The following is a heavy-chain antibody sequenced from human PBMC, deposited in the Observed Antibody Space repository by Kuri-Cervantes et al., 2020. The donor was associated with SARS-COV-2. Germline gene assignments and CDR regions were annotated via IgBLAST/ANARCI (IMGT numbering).Heavy chain of an antibody. CDR3: ARGFELLRDFDL. V-gene: IGHV3-30-3*01. Sequence: GESLKISCASSGFTFSDYDMHWVRQAPGKGLEWVAVTTDDGTNKYYADSVKGRFTISRDNPKNTLYLQMNSLRTEDTAVYYCARGFELLRDFDLWGRGTLVTVSS. CDR2: TTDDGTNK. D-gene: IGHD1-7*01. CDR1: GFTFSDYD. J-gene: IGHJ2*01.